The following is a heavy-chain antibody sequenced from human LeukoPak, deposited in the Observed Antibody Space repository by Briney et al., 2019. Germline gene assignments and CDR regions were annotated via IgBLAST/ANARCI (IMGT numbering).Heavy chain of an antibody. V-gene: IGHV4-38-2*02. CDR1: GYSISSGYY. D-gene: IGHD4-17*01. J-gene: IGHJ4*02. CDR2: IYHSGST. CDR3: ARDYGDYGAPFDY. Sequence: SETLSLTCAVSGYSISSGYYWGWIRQPPGKGLEWIGSIYHSGSTYYNPSLKSRVAISVDTSKNQFSLKLSSVTAADTAVYYCARDYGDYGAPFDYWGQGTLVTVSS.